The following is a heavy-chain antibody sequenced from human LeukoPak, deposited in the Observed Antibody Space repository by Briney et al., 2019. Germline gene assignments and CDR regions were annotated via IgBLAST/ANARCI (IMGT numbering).Heavy chain of an antibody. CDR3: AKDIFVVPEDAFDI. CDR2: ISSSGSGGNT. J-gene: IGHJ3*02. V-gene: IGHV3-23*01. CDR1: GVTLSSYA. Sequence: PGGSLRLSCAASGVTLSSYAMSWARQAPGKGLEWVSGISSSGSGGNTYYADSVKGRFTISRDSSKNTLFLHMNTLRAEDTAIYYCAKDIFVVPEDAFDIWGQGTMVTVSS. D-gene: IGHD3-3*01.